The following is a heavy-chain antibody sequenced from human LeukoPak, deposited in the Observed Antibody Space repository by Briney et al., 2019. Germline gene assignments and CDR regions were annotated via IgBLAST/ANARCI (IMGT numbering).Heavy chain of an antibody. V-gene: IGHV1-69-2*01. J-gene: IGHJ4*02. CDR2: VDPEDGET. D-gene: IGHD3-22*01. Sequence: ASVKISCKVSGYTFTDYYMHWVQQAPGKGLEWMGLVDPEDGETIYAEKFQGRVTITADTSTDTAYMELSSLRSEDTAVYYCATVEFFGIVGGFDYWGQGTLGTVSS. CDR1: GYTFTDYY. CDR3: ATVEFFGIVGGFDY.